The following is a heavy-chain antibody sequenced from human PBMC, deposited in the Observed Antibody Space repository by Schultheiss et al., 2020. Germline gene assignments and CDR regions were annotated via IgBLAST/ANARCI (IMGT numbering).Heavy chain of an antibody. J-gene: IGHJ3*02. CDR1: GGSISSGGYY. CDR2: IYYSGST. Sequence: SETLSLTCTVSGGSISSGGYYWSWIRQHPGKGLEWIGSIYYSGSTNYNPSLKSRVTISVDTSKNQFSLKLSSVTAADTAVYYCVRMAAAGSRFRTRNDAFDIWGQGTMVTVSS. D-gene: IGHD6-13*01. CDR3: VRMAAAGSRFRTRNDAFDI. V-gene: IGHV4-39*07.